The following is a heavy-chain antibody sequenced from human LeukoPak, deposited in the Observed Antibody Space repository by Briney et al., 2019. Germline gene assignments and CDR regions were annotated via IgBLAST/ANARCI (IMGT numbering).Heavy chain of an antibody. CDR2: IYYSGST. V-gene: IGHV4-39*01. CDR1: GGSISSSSHY. CDR3: ARRDGAWAFDY. J-gene: IGHJ4*02. D-gene: IGHD2-21*02. Sequence: SETLSLTCTVSGGSISSSSHYWGWIPQPPGKGQEWIVIIYYSGSTSYNPSLKSRVTISVDTSKNQFSLKLSSVTVADTAVYYCARRDGAWAFDYWGQGTLVTVSS.